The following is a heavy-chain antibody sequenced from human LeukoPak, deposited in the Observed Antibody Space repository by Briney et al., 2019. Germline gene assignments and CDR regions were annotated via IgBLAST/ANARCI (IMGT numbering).Heavy chain of an antibody. J-gene: IGHJ5*02. V-gene: IGHV4-34*01. CDR3: ARGQVPAARGYNWFDP. Sequence: PSETLSLTCAVPVWSFNDYYWNSIRQPPGKGLEWIGEINARGDTNYNPSLKSRVTISVDTSKKQFSLRLTSMIAADTALYYCARGQVPAARGYNWFDPWGQGTLVTVSS. CDR1: VWSFNDYY. D-gene: IGHD2-2*01. CDR2: INARGDT.